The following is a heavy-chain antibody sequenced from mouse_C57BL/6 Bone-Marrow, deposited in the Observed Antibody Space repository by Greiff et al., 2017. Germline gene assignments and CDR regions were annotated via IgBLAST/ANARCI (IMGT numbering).Heavy chain of an antibody. CDR1: GYTFTSYW. V-gene: IGHV1-69*01. J-gene: IGHJ2*01. CDR2: IDPSDSYT. Sequence: QVQLQQPGAELVMPGASVKLSCKASGYTFTSYWMHWVKQRPGQGLEWIGEIDPSDSYTNYNQKFKGKSTLTVDKSSSTAYMQLSSLTSEGSAVYCCAPGYFDYWGQGTTRTVSS. CDR3: APGYFDY.